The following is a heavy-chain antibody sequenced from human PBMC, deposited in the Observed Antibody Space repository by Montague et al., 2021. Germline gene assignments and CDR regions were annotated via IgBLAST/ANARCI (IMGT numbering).Heavy chain of an antibody. CDR3: ARRGGQGNWFDP. V-gene: IGHV4-59*01. CDR2: FFDSGTT. Sequence: SETRSLTCTVSDGSLSNYYWSWIRQPPGKGLEWIGYFFDSGTTNYNPSLKSRVTISVDTSKNQFSLKLSSVIAADTAIYYCARRGGQGNWFDPWGQGTLVTVSS. CDR1: DGSLSNYY. J-gene: IGHJ5*02.